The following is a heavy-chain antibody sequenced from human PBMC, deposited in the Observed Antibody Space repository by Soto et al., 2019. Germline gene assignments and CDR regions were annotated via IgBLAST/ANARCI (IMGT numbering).Heavy chain of an antibody. Sequence: QVQLVQSGAEVKKPGASVKVSCKASGYTFTSYGISWVRQAPGQGLEWMGWISAYNGNTNYAQKPQGRVTMTTETPTSKAIMELRSLRSDATAVYYWARGRTYYDILAGYYGGGDYYGMDVWGQGTTVTVSS. CDR2: ISAYNGNT. CDR1: GYTFTSYG. D-gene: IGHD3-9*01. J-gene: IGHJ6*02. CDR3: ARGRTYYDILAGYYGGGDYYGMDV. V-gene: IGHV1-18*01.